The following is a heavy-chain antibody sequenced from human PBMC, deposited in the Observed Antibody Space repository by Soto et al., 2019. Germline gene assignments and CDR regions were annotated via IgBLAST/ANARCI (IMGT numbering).Heavy chain of an antibody. CDR2: ISYDGSNK. D-gene: IGHD3-3*02. V-gene: IGHV3-30-3*01. CDR1: GFTFSSYA. CDR3: AREAAGLAHFWSGYYTGDYYYGMDV. J-gene: IGHJ6*02. Sequence: QVQLVESGGGVVQPGRSLRLSCAASGFTFSSYAMHWVRQAPGKGLEWVAVISYDGSNKYYADSVKGRFTISRDNSKNTLYLQMNSLRAEDTAVYYCAREAAGLAHFWSGYYTGDYYYGMDVWGQGTTVTVSS.